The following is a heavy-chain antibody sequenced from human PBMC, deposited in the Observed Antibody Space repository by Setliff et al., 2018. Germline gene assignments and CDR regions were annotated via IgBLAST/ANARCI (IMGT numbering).Heavy chain of an antibody. V-gene: IGHV3-7*01. CDR1: GFSFSRHW. CDR2: IKQDGSTK. Sequence: PGGSLRLSCVVSGFSFSRHWMSWVRQAPGKGLVWVADIKQDGSTKYYLDSVKGRFTISRDNAKRSLYLQMNSLRAEDTAVYYCARVGKAWSYYMDVWGKGTTVTVAS. J-gene: IGHJ6*03. D-gene: IGHD3-3*01. CDR3: ARVGKAWSYYMDV.